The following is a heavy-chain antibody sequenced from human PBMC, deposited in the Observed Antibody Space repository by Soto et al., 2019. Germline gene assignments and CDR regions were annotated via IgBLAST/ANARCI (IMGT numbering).Heavy chain of an antibody. V-gene: IGHV4-4*07. D-gene: IGHD3-3*01. CDR2: IYSSGST. CDR3: ARGQRFSDWFDP. Sequence: QVHLQESGPGLVKPSETLSLICTVSGGAINSYYWTWIRQPAGKGLEWIGRIYSSGSTKYNPSLQSRVTLSLDTSKNQCSLRLTSVTAADTAVYYCARGQRFSDWFDPWGQGTLVTVSS. CDR1: GGAINSYY. J-gene: IGHJ5*02.